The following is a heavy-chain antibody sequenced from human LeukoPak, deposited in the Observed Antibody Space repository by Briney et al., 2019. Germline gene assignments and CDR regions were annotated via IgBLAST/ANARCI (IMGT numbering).Heavy chain of an antibody. CDR1: GLSFSSYE. CDR3: ARIGDTGFFRDYFDY. V-gene: IGHV3-48*03. D-gene: IGHD5-18*01. CDR2: ISSSGSTI. J-gene: IGHJ4*02. Sequence: GGSLRLSCAASGLSFSSYEMNWIRQAPGKGLEWVSYISSSGSTIYYADSVKGRFTISRDNAKNSLYLQMNSLRAEDTAIYYCARIGDTGFFRDYFDYWGQGTLVTVFS.